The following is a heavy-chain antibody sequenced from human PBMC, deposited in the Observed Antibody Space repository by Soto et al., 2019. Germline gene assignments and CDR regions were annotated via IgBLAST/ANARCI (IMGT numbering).Heavy chain of an antibody. V-gene: IGHV4-39*01. CDR1: GGSISSVDYF. J-gene: IGHJ4*02. Sequence: PSETLSLTCTVSGGSISSVDYFWSWIRQPPGKGLEWIGFVSYSGSTYYNPSLKSRLTISVDTSKSQFSLRLSSVTAADTAVYYCARHGFSSGWQTFDYWGRGTLVTVSS. D-gene: IGHD6-19*01. CDR3: ARHGFSSGWQTFDY. CDR2: VSYSGST.